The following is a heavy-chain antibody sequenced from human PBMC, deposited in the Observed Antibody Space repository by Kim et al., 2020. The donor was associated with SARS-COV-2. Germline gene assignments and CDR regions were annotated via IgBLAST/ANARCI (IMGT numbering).Heavy chain of an antibody. CDR2: IYYSGST. D-gene: IGHD4-17*01. V-gene: IGHV4-61*01. Sequence: SETLSLTCTVSGGSVSSGSYYWSWIRQPPGKGLEWIGYIYYSGSTNYNPSLKSRVTISVDTSKNQFSLKLSSVTAADTALYYCAGPEREDYGDYGDYYYCGMDVWGQGTTVTVSS. CDR3: AGPEREDYGDYGDYYYCGMDV. CDR1: GGSVSSGSYY. J-gene: IGHJ6*02.